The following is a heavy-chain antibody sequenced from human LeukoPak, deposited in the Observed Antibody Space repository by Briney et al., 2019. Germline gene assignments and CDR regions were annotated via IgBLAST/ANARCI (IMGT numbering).Heavy chain of an antibody. J-gene: IGHJ4*02. CDR1: GYSFSSGYY. Sequence: TSETLSLTCAVSGYSFSSGYYWGWIRQPPGKGLEWIGSIYHSGSTYYNPSLKSRVTISVDTSKNQFSLKLSSVTAADTAVYYCARGPYPYYSDSSGYTGYFDYWGQGTLVTVSS. CDR2: IYHSGST. CDR3: ARGPYPYYSDSSGYTGYFDY. V-gene: IGHV4-38-2*01. D-gene: IGHD3-22*01.